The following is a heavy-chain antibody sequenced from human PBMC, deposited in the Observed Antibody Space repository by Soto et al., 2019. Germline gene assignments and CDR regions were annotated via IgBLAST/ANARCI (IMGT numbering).Heavy chain of an antibody. CDR2: INPFDGSR. CDR3: SRVDPGETSPFDH. V-gene: IGHV1-46*03. Sequence: ASVKLSCKASGGSFTSYYIHWVRQAPGQGLEWMGWINPFDGSRMFAQSFQGRVTMTRDTSTSTVYMEVSSLRSEDTAVYYCSRVDPGETSPFDHWGQGTLVTVSS. CDR1: GGSFTSYY. D-gene: IGHD3-10*01. J-gene: IGHJ4*02.